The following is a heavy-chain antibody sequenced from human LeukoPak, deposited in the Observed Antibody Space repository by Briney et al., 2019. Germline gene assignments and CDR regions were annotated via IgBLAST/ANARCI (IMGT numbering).Heavy chain of an antibody. CDR2: ISGSGGST. D-gene: IGHD2-15*01. CDR1: GFTFSSYA. V-gene: IGHV3-23*01. Sequence: GGSLRLSCAASGFTFSSYAMSWVRQAPGKGLEWDSAISGSGGSTYYADSVKGRFTISRDNSKTTLYLQMNSLRAEDTAVYYCARGYCSGGSCHFDSWGQGTLVTVSS. J-gene: IGHJ4*02. CDR3: ARGYCSGGSCHFDS.